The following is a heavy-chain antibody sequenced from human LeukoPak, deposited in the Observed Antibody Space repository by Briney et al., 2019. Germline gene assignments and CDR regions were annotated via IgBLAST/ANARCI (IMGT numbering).Heavy chain of an antibody. CDR3: ARDTSGGGY. D-gene: IGHD3-16*01. J-gene: IGHJ4*02. CDR1: GFTFSSYS. CDR2: ISSSSSYI. V-gene: IGHV3-21*01. Sequence: TGGSLRLSCAASGFTFSSYSMNWVRQAPLNGLQWVSSISSSSSYIYYADSVKCRFTISRDNAKNSLYLQMNRLRAEDTAVYYCARDTSGGGYWGQGTLVTVSS.